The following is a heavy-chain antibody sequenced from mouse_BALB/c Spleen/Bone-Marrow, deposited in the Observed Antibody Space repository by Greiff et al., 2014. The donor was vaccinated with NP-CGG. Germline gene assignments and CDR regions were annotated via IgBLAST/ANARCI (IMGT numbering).Heavy chain of an antibody. CDR1: GYAFSSSW. CDR3: ARSAYYGSSYGAMDY. D-gene: IGHD1-1*01. V-gene: IGHV1-82*01. Sequence: VKLVESGPELVKPGASVKISCTGSGYAFSSSWINWVKQRPGQGLEWIGRIYPGDGDTNSNGRFKGKATLTADRSSNTAYMQLSSLTSVDSAVYFCARSAYYGSSYGAMDYWGQGTSVTVSS. J-gene: IGHJ4*01. CDR2: IYPGDGDT.